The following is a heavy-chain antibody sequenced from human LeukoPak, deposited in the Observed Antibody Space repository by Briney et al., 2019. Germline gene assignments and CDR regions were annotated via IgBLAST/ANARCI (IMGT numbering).Heavy chain of an antibody. V-gene: IGHV4-38-2*02. CDR2: IYHSGST. CDR3: ARDQKGGKDTAMVTGDY. CDR1: GYSISSGYY. J-gene: IGHJ4*02. Sequence: SETLSLTCTVSGYSISSGYYWGWIRQPPGKGLEWIGSIYHSGSTYYNPSLKSRVTISVDTSKNQFSLKLSSVTAADTAVYYCARDQKGGKDTAMVTGDYWGQGTLVTVSS. D-gene: IGHD5-18*01.